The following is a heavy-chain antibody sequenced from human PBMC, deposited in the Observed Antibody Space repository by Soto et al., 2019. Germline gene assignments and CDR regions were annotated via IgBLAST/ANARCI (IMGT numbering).Heavy chain of an antibody. D-gene: IGHD6-6*01. Sequence: QGQLQQSGPGLLKPSQTLSLTCAVSGDSVSSNSAAWNWIRQSPSIGLEWLGRTYYRSKWYSYYAESVKGRITINADTSKKQCSLDLNSVTPQDTAVYYCARGPSPLAYWGRGTVVTVSS. CDR1: GDSVSSNSAA. J-gene: IGHJ4*02. CDR2: TYYRSKWYS. CDR3: ARGPSPLAY. V-gene: IGHV6-1*01.